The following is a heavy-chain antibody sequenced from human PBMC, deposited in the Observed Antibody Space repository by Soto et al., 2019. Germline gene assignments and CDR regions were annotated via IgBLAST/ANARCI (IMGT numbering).Heavy chain of an antibody. CDR3: ARALSGTTGGVSYYYGMDV. CDR1: GGSFSGYY. J-gene: IGHJ6*02. Sequence: PSETLSLTCAVYGGSFSGYYWSWIRQPPGKGLEWIGEINHSGSTNYNPSLKSRVTISVDTSRNQFSLKLSSVTAADTAVYYCARALSGTTGGVSYYYGMDVWGQGTTVPVS. D-gene: IGHD1-7*01. V-gene: IGHV4-34*01. CDR2: INHSGST.